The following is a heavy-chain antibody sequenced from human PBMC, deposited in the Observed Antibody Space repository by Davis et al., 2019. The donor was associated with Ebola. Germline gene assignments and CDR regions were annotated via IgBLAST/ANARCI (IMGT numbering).Heavy chain of an antibody. CDR2: ISRSGCST. D-gene: IGHD3-3*01. Sequence: GESLKISCAASGFTFSSYAMSWVRQAPGNLLVFFSAISRSGCSTYYSDSVKGRFTISRDNSKNTLYLQMNSRRAEDTAVYYCANKYYDFWSGDYYYYYYGMDVWGQGTTVTVSS. V-gene: IGHV3-23*01. J-gene: IGHJ6*02. CDR1: GFTFSSYA. CDR3: ANKYYDFWSGDYYYYYYGMDV.